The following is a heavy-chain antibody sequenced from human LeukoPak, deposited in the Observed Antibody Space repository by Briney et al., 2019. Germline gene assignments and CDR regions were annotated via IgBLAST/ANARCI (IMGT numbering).Heavy chain of an antibody. J-gene: IGHJ4*02. CDR3: ARGFSSVGLPTDFDY. Sequence: ASVTVSCKASGYTFTGYYLHWVRQAPGQGLEWMGWLNPNSGGTNYAQKFQGRVTMTRDTSLSTAYMEVSRLISDDTAVFYCARGFSSVGLPTDFDYWGQGTLVTVSS. CDR2: LNPNSGGT. D-gene: IGHD6-6*01. V-gene: IGHV1-2*02. CDR1: GYTFTGYY.